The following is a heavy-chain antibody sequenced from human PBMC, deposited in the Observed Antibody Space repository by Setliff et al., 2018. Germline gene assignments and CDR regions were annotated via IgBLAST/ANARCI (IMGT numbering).Heavy chain of an antibody. CDR3: ARLRGAFDY. CDR1: GGSISSGNYY. J-gene: IGHJ4*02. CDR2: IYTSGST. Sequence: PSETLSLTCTVSGGSISSGNYYWSWIRQPAGKGLEWIGRIYTSGSTNYNPSLKSRVTISVDTSKNQFSLRLNSATAADTAVYYCARLRGAFDYWGQGTLVTVSS. D-gene: IGHD3-16*01. V-gene: IGHV4-61*02.